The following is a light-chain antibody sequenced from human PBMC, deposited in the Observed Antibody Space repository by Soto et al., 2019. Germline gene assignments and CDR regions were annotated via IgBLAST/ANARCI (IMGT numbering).Light chain of an antibody. V-gene: IGKV3D-20*01. CDR2: DAS. CDR1: QNVSNSY. Sequence: EIVLTQSPATLSLSPGERATLCCGASQNVSNSYLAWYQQKPGLAPRLLIYDASSRAIGIPDRFSGSGSGADFTLTISRLEPEDFAVYYCQQYGTSRWTFGQGTKVEIK. J-gene: IGKJ1*01. CDR3: QQYGTSRWT.